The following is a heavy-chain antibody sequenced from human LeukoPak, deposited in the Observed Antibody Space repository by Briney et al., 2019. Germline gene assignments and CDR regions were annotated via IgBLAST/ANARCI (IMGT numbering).Heavy chain of an antibody. CDR2: IRYDGSNK. D-gene: IGHD5-18*01. CDR1: GFTFSSYG. V-gene: IGHV3-30*02. J-gene: IGHJ4*02. Sequence: GGSLRLSCAASGFTFSSYGMHWVRQAPGKGLEWVAFIRYDGSNKHYADSVKGRFTISRDNAKNSLYLQMNSLRAEDTAVYYCARVGYSYGRLFDYWGQGTLVTVSS. CDR3: ARVGYSYGRLFDY.